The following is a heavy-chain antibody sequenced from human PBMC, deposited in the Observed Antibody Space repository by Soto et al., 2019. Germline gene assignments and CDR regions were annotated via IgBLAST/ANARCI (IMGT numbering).Heavy chain of an antibody. CDR3: VKDIGASGAYWYFDL. D-gene: IGHD2-8*02. CDR2: INWNSGDI. J-gene: IGHJ2*01. CDR1: GFTFDDFA. Sequence: EMQLVESGGGLVQPGRSLRLSCAASGFTFDDFAMHWVRQAPGKGLEWVSGINWNSGDIDYADSVRGRFTISRDNAKNARCLQMNSLRAEDAAFYYCVKDIGASGAYWYFDLWGRGTLVTVSS. V-gene: IGHV3-9*01.